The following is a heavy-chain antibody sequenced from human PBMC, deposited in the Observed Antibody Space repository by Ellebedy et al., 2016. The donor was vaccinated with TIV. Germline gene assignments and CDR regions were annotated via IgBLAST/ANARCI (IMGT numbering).Heavy chain of an antibody. CDR1: GLTLSSYA. Sequence: ESLKISXAASGLTLSSYAMSWIRQSPGKGLEWIGEINHSGSSNHNPSLKSRVTLSVDRSKNHFSLELNSVTAADTAVYYCARGRGGAYSIPFDYWGQGTLVTVSS. D-gene: IGHD2-21*01. CDR2: INHSGSS. J-gene: IGHJ4*02. CDR3: ARGRGGAYSIPFDY. V-gene: IGHV4-34*01.